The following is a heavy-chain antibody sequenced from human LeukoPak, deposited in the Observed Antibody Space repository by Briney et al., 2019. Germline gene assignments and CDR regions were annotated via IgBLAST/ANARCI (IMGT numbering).Heavy chain of an antibody. CDR1: GGSISSSSYY. D-gene: IGHD2/OR15-2a*01. Sequence: SETLSLTCTVSGGSISSSSYYWGWIRQPPGRGLDWIGTNYYAGGTYYNSSLKSPVTISVDTSKNQFSLRLSSVTAADTAVYYCARDLRGPSDYFLGYVDVWGQGTTVTVSS. CDR3: ARDLRGPSDYFLGYVDV. CDR2: NYYAGGT. J-gene: IGHJ6*02. V-gene: IGHV4-39*02.